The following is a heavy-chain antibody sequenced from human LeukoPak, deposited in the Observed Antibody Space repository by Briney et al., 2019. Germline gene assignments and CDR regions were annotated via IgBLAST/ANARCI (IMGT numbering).Heavy chain of an antibody. Sequence: PGRSLRLSCASSEFTFSSYAMHGVRPAPGKGLEWVAVISYDGSNKYYADSVKGRFTISRNNSRNTLYLQMNSLRAEDTAVYYCARVLNSYGSTGGNYWGQGTLVTVSS. J-gene: IGHJ4*02. V-gene: IGHV3-30-3*01. CDR3: ARVLNSYGSTGGNY. D-gene: IGHD5-18*01. CDR1: EFTFSSYA. CDR2: ISYDGSNK.